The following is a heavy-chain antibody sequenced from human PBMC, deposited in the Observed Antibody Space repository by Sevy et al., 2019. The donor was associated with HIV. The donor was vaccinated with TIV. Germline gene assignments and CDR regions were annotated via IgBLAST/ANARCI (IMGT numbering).Heavy chain of an antibody. CDR3: ATSRSGYFDSSGYYIY. D-gene: IGHD3-22*01. V-gene: IGHV5-51*01. CDR1: GYSFTSHW. J-gene: IGHJ4*02. CDR2: IYPDDSDT. Sequence: GESLKISCKGSGYSFTSHWIGWVRHMPGKGLEWMGIIYPDDSDTRDSPSFQGQVTFSADKSISTAYLQWSSLKASDTAMYYCATSRSGYFDSSGYYIYWGQRTLVTDSS.